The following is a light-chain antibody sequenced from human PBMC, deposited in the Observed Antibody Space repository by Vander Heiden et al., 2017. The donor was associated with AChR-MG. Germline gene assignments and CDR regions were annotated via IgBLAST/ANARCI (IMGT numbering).Light chain of an antibody. CDR1: QSVGTN. CDR3: QQYNNWPPYT. Sequence: EIVITQSPATLSVSPGERATLPCRASQSVGTNLAWYQQKPGQAPRLLIYGASTRATGIPARFSGSGSGTEFTLTISSLQSEDFAVYYCQQYNNWPPYTFGQGTKLEIK. J-gene: IGKJ2*01. V-gene: IGKV3-15*01. CDR2: GAS.